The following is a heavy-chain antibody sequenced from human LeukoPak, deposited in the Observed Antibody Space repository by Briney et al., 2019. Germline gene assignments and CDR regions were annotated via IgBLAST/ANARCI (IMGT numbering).Heavy chain of an antibody. CDR1: GGSVSSYY. Sequence: PSETLSLTCAISGGSVSSYYWSWIRQPPGKGLEWIGYIYYNGSTNYNPSLKSRVTISIDTSKNQFSLKLSSVTAADTAVYYCARGGRYYYYGMDVWGQGTTVTVSS. J-gene: IGHJ6*02. V-gene: IGHV4-59*08. CDR2: IYYNGST. D-gene: IGHD3-16*01. CDR3: ARGGRYYYYGMDV.